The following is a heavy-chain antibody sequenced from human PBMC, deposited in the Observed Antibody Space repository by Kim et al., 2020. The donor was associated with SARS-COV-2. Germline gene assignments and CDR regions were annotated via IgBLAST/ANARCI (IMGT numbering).Heavy chain of an antibody. D-gene: IGHD3-10*01. CDR2: IKQDGSEK. V-gene: IGHV3-7*03. Sequence: GGSLRLSCAASGFTFSSYWMSWVRQAPGKGLEWVANIKQDGSEKYYVDSVKGRFTISRDNAKNSLYLQMNSLRAEDTAVYYCARDLGGSGSYVDYWGQGTLVTVSS. J-gene: IGHJ4*02. CDR3: ARDLGGSGSYVDY. CDR1: GFTFSSYW.